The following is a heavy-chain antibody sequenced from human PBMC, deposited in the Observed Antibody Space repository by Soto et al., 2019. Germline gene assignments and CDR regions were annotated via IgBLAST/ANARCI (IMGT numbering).Heavy chain of an antibody. D-gene: IGHD2-15*01. CDR3: ARDPYCSGGSCYSPYYYYGMDV. V-gene: IGHV3-33*01. Sequence: GGCLRLSSVASVFTFSSYGMRWVRQAPGRGLGSLGVIWYDGSNKYYADSVKGRFTISRDNSKNTLYLQMNSLRAEDTAVYYWARDPYCSGGSCYSPYYYYGMDVWGQGTTVTVSS. J-gene: IGHJ6*01. CDR1: VFTFSSYG. CDR2: IWYDGSNK.